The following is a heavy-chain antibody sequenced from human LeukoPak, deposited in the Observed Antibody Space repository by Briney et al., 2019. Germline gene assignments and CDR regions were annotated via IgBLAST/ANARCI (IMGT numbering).Heavy chain of an antibody. CDR3: ATYYYDSSGYKLLDY. Sequence: GGSLRLSCTASGFTFSSYSLNWVRQAPGKGLEWVSSVSTGSNYIYYADSVKGRFTISRDNAKNSLYLQMNSLRAEDTAVYYCATYYYDSSGYKLLDYWGQGTLVTVSS. CDR1: GFTFSSYS. V-gene: IGHV3-21*01. CDR2: VSTGSNYI. J-gene: IGHJ4*02. D-gene: IGHD3-22*01.